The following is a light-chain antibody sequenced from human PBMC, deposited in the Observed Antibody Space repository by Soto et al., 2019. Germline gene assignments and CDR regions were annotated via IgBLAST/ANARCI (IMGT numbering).Light chain of an antibody. Sequence: QSVLTQPASVSGSPGQSITISCTGTSSDIGSYDRVSWYQWHPGKAPKLIIYEDNRRPSEISNRFSGSKSGNTASLTISGLQAEYEADYYCCSYAGSNIFAVFGGGTKVTVL. J-gene: IGLJ3*02. CDR2: EDN. V-gene: IGLV2-23*01. CDR3: CSYAGSNIFAV. CDR1: SSDIGSYDR.